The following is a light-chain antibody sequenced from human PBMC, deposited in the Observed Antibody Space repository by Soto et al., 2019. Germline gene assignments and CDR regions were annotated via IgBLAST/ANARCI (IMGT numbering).Light chain of an antibody. V-gene: IGLV1-40*01. Sequence: QSVLTQPPSVSGAPGQRVTISCTGSSSSLGAGHAVHWYQQLPGKAPKLLIFDNNHRPSGVPERFAGSKSGASASLAITGLQPEDEGDFYCQSYDNGLNGWVFGGGTKLTVL. CDR2: DNN. CDR3: QSYDNGLNGWV. J-gene: IGLJ3*02. CDR1: SSSLGAGHA.